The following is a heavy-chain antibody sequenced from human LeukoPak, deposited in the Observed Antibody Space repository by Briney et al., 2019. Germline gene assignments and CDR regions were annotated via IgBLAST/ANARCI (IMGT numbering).Heavy chain of an antibody. CDR2: IISILGIA. CDR1: GGTFTSYT. V-gene: IGHV1-69*02. Sequence: SVKVSCKASGGTFTSYTISWVRQAPGQGLGWMGRIISILGIANYAQKFQGRVTITADKSTSTAYMALSSLRSEDTDVYYCERGYGSGSYSQFDYWGQGTLVTVSS. J-gene: IGHJ4*02. CDR3: ERGYGSGSYSQFDY. D-gene: IGHD3-10*01.